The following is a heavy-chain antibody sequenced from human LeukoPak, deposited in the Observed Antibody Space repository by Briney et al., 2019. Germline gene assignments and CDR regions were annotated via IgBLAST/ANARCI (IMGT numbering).Heavy chain of an antibody. CDR3: ARPRSDY. CDR2: ISYDGNNT. Sequence: GGSLRLSCAASGFTFSSYGMHWVRQAPGKGLEWVALISYDGNNTYYADSVKGRFTISRDNAKNSLYLQLNSLRVEDTAVYYCARPRSDYWGQGTLVTVSS. D-gene: IGHD3-3*01. V-gene: IGHV3-30*03. J-gene: IGHJ4*02. CDR1: GFTFSSYG.